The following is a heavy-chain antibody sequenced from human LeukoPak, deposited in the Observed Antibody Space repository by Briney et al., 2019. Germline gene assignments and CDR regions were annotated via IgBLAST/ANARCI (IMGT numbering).Heavy chain of an antibody. CDR2: INDDGGST. CDR3: ANAGRDSSSTISCGMDV. J-gene: IGHJ6*02. Sequence: GGSLRLSCAASGFSFSSYWMHWVRQAPGKGLVWVSRINDDGGSTIYADSVKGRFTFSRDNAKNTLYLQMNSLRAEDTAVYYCANAGRDSSSTISCGMDVWGQGTTVTVSS. D-gene: IGHD6-13*01. CDR1: GFSFSSYW. V-gene: IGHV3-74*01.